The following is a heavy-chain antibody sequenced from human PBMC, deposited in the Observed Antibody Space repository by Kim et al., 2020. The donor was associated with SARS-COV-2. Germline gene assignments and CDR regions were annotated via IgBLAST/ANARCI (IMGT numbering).Heavy chain of an antibody. CDR2: IYHSGST. D-gene: IGHD2-15*01. CDR1: GGSISSSNW. J-gene: IGHJ4*02. Sequence: SETLSLTCAVSGGSISSSNWWGWVRQPPGKGLEWIGEIYHSGSTNYNPSLKSRVTISVDKSKNQFSLKLSSVTAADTAVYYCARKISGIVVVVAATPFDYWGQGTLVTVSS. CDR3: ARKISGIVVVVAATPFDY. V-gene: IGHV4-4*02.